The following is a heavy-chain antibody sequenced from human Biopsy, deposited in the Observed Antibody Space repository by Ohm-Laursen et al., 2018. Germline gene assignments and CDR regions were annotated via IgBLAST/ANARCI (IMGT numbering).Heavy chain of an antibody. V-gene: IGHV1-8*01. Sequence: SVKVSCKTSGYTFTSYEINWVRQATGQGLEWMGWMNPDSGNTGYAQNFQGRATMTRNTSISTAYMELSSLRSEDTAVYFCARADPPLFYYGSGSSNWFDPWGQGTLVTVSS. CDR2: MNPDSGNT. D-gene: IGHD3-10*01. CDR3: ARADPPLFYYGSGSSNWFDP. CDR1: GYTFTSYE. J-gene: IGHJ5*02.